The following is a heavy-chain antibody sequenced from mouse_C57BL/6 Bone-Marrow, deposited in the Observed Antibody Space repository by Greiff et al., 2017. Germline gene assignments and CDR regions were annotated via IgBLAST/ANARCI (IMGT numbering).Heavy chain of an antibody. CDR3: ASYPAWFAY. V-gene: IGHV1-81*01. CDR1: GYTFTSYG. CDR2: IYPRSGNT. D-gene: IGHD6-5*01. Sequence: QVQLKESGAELARPGASVKLSCKASGYTFTSYGISWVKQRTGQGLEWIGEIYPRSGNTYYNEKFKGKATLTADKSSSTAYMELRSLTSEDSEVYFCASYPAWFAYWGQGTLVTVSA. J-gene: IGHJ3*01.